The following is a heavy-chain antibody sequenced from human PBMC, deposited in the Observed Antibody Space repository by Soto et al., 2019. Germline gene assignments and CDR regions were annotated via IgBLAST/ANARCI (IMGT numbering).Heavy chain of an antibody. Sequence: SETLSLTCTVSVGSLREFGHFWTWIRQRPGRGLEWIGYSTYTGVTYYSPSLQSRISISLDTSKNQFSLTLNSVTAEDTAVYYCATDSRGPPINRFDSWGQGTLVTVSS. CDR1: VGSLREFGHF. D-gene: IGHD3-10*01. J-gene: IGHJ5*01. CDR3: ATDSRGPPINRFDS. V-gene: IGHV4-31*03. CDR2: STYTGVT.